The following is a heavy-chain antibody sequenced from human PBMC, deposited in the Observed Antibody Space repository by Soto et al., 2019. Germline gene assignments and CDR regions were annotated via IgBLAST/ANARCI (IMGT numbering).Heavy chain of an antibody. D-gene: IGHD6-13*01. V-gene: IGHV1-3*01. Sequence: GASVKVSCKASGYTFTSYAMHWVRQAPGQRLEWMGWINAGNGNTKYSQKFQGRVTITRDTSASTAYMELSSLRSEDTAVYYCASPLRSSLYYCGMDVWGQGTTVTVSS. CDR2: INAGNGNT. CDR3: ASPLRSSLYYCGMDV. J-gene: IGHJ6*02. CDR1: GYTFTSYA.